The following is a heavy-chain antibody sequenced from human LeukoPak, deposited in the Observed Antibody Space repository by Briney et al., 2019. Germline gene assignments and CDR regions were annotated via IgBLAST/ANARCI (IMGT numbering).Heavy chain of an antibody. Sequence: GGSLRLSCAASGFTFSFYSMNWVRQAPGKGLEWVSYISRSSSSSTIYYADSVKGRFTISRDNAKNSLYLQMNSLRAEDTAVYYCAKDPFGSSGCLGYWGQGTLVTVSS. J-gene: IGHJ4*02. CDR1: GFTFSFYS. D-gene: IGHD6-19*01. CDR2: ISRSSSSSTI. V-gene: IGHV3-48*04. CDR3: AKDPFGSSGCLGY.